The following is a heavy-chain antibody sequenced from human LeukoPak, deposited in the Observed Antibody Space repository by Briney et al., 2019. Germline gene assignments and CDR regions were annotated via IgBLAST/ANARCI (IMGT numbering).Heavy chain of an antibody. J-gene: IGHJ4*02. CDR2: IYYSGST. CDR3: VSYGDYAFDY. Sequence: SETLSLTCTVSGGSISSGGYYWSWIRQHPGKGLEWIGYIYYSGSTYYNPSLKSRVTISVDTSKNQFSLKLSSVTAADTAVYYCVSYGDYAFDYWGQGTLVTVSS. D-gene: IGHD4-17*01. V-gene: IGHV4-31*03. CDR1: GGSISSGGYY.